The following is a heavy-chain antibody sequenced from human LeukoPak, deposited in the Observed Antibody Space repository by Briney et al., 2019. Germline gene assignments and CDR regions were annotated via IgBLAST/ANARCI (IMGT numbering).Heavy chain of an antibody. CDR3: AKRSRSSGWYPIDH. D-gene: IGHD6-19*01. CDR2: ISGSGGST. Sequence: GGSLRLSCAASGFTFSSYAMSWVRQAPGKGLEWVSAISGSGGSTYYADSVKGRFTISRDNSKNTLYLQMNSLRAEDTAVYYCAKRSRSSGWYPIDHWGQGTLVTVSS. V-gene: IGHV3-23*01. J-gene: IGHJ4*02. CDR1: GFTFSSYA.